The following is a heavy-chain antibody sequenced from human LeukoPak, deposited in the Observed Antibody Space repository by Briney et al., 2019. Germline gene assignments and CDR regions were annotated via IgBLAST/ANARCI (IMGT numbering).Heavy chain of an antibody. CDR1: GDTFSSYA. V-gene: IGHV1-69*05. J-gene: IGHJ4*02. CDR3: ARSRSSGYYPDY. D-gene: IGHD3-22*01. Sequence: SVKVSCKASGDTFSSYAISWVRQAPGQGLEWMGGIIPIFGTANYAQKFQGRVTITTDESTSTAYMELSSLRSEDTAVYYCARSRSSGYYPDYWGQGTLVTVSS. CDR2: IIPIFGTA.